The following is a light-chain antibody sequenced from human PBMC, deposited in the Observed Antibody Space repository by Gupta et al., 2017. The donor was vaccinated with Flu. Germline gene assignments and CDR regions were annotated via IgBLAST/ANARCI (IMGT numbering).Light chain of an antibody. Sequence: EIVLTQSPVTLSVSPGERAIISCRASQTVSSSSLAWYQQRPGQAPRLLIFGASSRANGIPDRFSGSGDGTEFTLTISIRDPEDFALYYCQQDGTSPMTFGQGTXVEIK. CDR2: GAS. J-gene: IGKJ1*01. CDR3: QQDGTSPMT. CDR1: QTVSSSS. V-gene: IGKV3-20*01.